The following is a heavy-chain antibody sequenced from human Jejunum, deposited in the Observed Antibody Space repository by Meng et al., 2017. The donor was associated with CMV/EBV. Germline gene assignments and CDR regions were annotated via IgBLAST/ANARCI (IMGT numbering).Heavy chain of an antibody. Sequence: GSVTGSYWSWIRQPPGKGPEWIGYIYYTGSTDYNPSLKSRVTISVDTSKNQFSLKLNSVTAADTAVYYCAKYFGYSSSSRRHFDYWGQGTLVTVSS. CDR1: GSVTGSY. CDR3: AKYFGYSSSSRRHFDY. CDR2: IYYTGST. V-gene: IGHV4-59*02. D-gene: IGHD6-6*01. J-gene: IGHJ4*02.